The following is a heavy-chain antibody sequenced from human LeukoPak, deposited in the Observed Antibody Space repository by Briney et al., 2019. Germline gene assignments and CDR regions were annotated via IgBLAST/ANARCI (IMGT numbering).Heavy chain of an antibody. V-gene: IGHV1-69*13. CDR1: GYTFTSYG. J-gene: IGHJ4*02. CDR3: ARDPSYYGSGSYYLY. CDR2: IIPIFGTA. Sequence: ASVKVSCKASGYTFTSYGISWVRQAPGQGLEWMGGIIPIFGTANYAQKFQGRVTITADESTSTAYMELSSLRSEDTAVYYCARDPSYYGSGSYYLYWGQGTLVTVSS. D-gene: IGHD3-10*01.